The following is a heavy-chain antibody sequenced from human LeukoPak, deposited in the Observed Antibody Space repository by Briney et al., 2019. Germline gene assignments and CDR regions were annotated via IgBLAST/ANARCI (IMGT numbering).Heavy chain of an antibody. CDR3: AKQGVYSSTWYFDY. V-gene: IGHV3-30*18. J-gene: IGHJ4*02. CDR2: ISYDGNNK. CDR1: GFAFSNYA. Sequence: GGSLRLSCAASGFAFSNYAMYWVRQAPGKGLEWVTVISYDGNNKYYADSVKGRFTISRDNSKNTLYLQMNSLRVEDTAVYFCAKQGVYSSTWYFDYWGQGTLVTVSS. D-gene: IGHD6-13*01.